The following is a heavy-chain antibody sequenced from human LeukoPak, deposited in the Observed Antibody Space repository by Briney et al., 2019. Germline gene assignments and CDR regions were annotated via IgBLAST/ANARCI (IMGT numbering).Heavy chain of an antibody. D-gene: IGHD3-10*01. J-gene: IGHJ6*03. CDR1: GYTFTGYY. Sequence: GASVKVSCKASGYTFTGYYMHWVRQAPGQGLEWMGRINPNSGGTNYAQKFQGRVTMDRATSISTAYMELSRLRSDDTAVYYCARGLQTDYLPSYYYYMDVWGKGTTVTVSS. CDR2: INPNSGGT. V-gene: IGHV1-2*06. CDR3: ARGLQTDYLPSYYYYMDV.